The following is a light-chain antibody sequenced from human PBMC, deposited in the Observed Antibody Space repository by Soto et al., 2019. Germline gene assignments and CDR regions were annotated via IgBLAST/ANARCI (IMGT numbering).Light chain of an antibody. CDR2: GNS. Sequence: QSVLTQPPSVSGAPGQRVTISCTGSSNDIGAGYDVHWYQQLPGTAPKLLIYGNSNRPSGVPDRFSGSKSGTSASLAITGLQAEDEADYYCQSYDSSLSGWVFGGGTKLTVL. CDR1: SNDIGAGYD. V-gene: IGLV1-40*01. J-gene: IGLJ3*02. CDR3: QSYDSSLSGWV.